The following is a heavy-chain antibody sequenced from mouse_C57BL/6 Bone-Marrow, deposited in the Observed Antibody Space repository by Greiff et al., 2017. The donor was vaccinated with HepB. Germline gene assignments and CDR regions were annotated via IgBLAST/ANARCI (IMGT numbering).Heavy chain of an antibody. Sequence: EVQLVESGGGLVKPGGSLKLSCAASGFTFSSYAMSWVRQTPEKRLGWVATISDGGSYTYYPDNVKGRFTISRDNAKNNLYLQMSHLKSEDTAMYYCARTAPDYWGQGTTLTVSS. J-gene: IGHJ2*01. CDR3: ARTAPDY. CDR1: GFTFSSYA. CDR2: ISDGGSYT. V-gene: IGHV5-4*01.